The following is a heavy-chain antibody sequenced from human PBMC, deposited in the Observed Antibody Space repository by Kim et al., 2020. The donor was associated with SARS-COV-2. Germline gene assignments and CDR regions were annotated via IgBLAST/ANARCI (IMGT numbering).Heavy chain of an antibody. J-gene: IGHJ3*02. V-gene: IGHV3-7*03. Sequence: YMDSVKGRFTISRDNAKNCLYLQMDSLRAEDTAVYYCARDKSIPSYDAFDIWGQGTMVTVSS. CDR3: ARDKSIPSYDAFDI. D-gene: IGHD3-10*01.